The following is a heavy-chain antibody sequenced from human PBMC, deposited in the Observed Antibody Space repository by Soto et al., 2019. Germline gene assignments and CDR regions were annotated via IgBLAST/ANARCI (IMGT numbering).Heavy chain of an antibody. CDR2: VWYDGRNK. CDR1: GFTFSNYG. V-gene: IGHV3-33*01. CDR3: VRAAGYSGNDYVYYYGMDV. D-gene: IGHD5-12*01. J-gene: IGHJ6*02. Sequence: QVQLVESGGGVVQPGRSLRLSCAASGFTFSNYGMHWVRQAPGKGLEWVAHVWYDGRNKYYRDSVQGRFSISRDNSKNTLYLQMNRLRDEDTAVYYCVRAAGYSGNDYVYYYGMDVWGQGTTVTVSS.